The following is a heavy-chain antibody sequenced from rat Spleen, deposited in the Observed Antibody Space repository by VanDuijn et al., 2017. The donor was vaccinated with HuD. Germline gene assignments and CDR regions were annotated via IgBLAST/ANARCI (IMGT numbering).Heavy chain of an antibody. CDR1: GFTFSNHG. CDR3: ARPPYDGTYYHYFDY. CDR2: ISYDGTNT. D-gene: IGHD1-12*02. V-gene: IGHV5-29*01. J-gene: IGHJ2*01. Sequence: EVQLMESGGGLVQPGRSLKVSCAASGFTFSNHGMAWVRQAPTKGLEWIATISYDGTNTYYRDSVKGRFTFSRDNAKSTLYLQMNSLRSEDTATYYCARPPYDGTYYHYFDYWGQGVMVTVSS.